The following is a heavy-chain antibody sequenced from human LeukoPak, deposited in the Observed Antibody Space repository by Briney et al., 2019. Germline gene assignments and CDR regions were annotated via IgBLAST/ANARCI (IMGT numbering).Heavy chain of an antibody. Sequence: PGGSLRLTCAASGFTFSAHWMSWVRQAPGKGLEWVANIKEDGSEKYYVDSVKGRFTISRDIAKNSLYLQMNNLRAEDTAVYYCARDLYSQYWGQGTLVTVSS. D-gene: IGHD2-21*01. J-gene: IGHJ4*02. CDR3: ARDLYSQY. CDR2: IKEDGSEK. CDR1: GFTFSAHW. V-gene: IGHV3-7*01.